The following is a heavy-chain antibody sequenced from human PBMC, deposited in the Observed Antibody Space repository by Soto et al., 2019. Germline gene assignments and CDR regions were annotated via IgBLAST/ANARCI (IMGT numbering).Heavy chain of an antibody. V-gene: IGHV1-2*02. Sequence: GASVKVSCKASGYTFTGYYMHWVRQAPGQGLEWMGWINPNSGGTNYAQKFQGRATMTRDTSISTAYMELSRLRSDDTAVYYCARPPSIAARGGVWNYWGQGTLVTV. J-gene: IGHJ4*02. CDR3: ARPPSIAARGGVWNY. CDR2: INPNSGGT. CDR1: GYTFTGYY. D-gene: IGHD6-6*01.